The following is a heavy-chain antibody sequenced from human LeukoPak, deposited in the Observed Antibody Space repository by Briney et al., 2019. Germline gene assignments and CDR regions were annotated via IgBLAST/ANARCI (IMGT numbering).Heavy chain of an antibody. CDR1: GYSISSGYY. Sequence: SETLSLTCTVSGYSISSGYYWGWIRQPPGKGLEWIGSIYHSGSTYYNPSLKSRVTISVDTSKNRFSLKLSSVTAADTAVYYCARIPSNRYYYYYYMDVWGKGTTVTVSS. J-gene: IGHJ6*03. D-gene: IGHD1-14*01. CDR2: IYHSGST. CDR3: ARIPSNRYYYYYYMDV. V-gene: IGHV4-38-2*02.